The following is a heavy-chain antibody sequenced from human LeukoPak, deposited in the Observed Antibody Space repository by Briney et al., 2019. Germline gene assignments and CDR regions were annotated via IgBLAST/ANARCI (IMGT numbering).Heavy chain of an antibody. Sequence: ASVKVSCKASGYTFTSYYMHWVRQAPGQGLEWMGIINPSGGSTSYAQKFQGRVTMTRDTSTSTVYMELSSLRSEDTAVYYCARDRVRDGYDFWSGYFSWGQGTLVTVSS. CDR2: INPSGGST. CDR3: ARDRVRDGYDFWSGYFS. V-gene: IGHV1-46*01. D-gene: IGHD3-3*01. J-gene: IGHJ5*02. CDR1: GYTFTSYY.